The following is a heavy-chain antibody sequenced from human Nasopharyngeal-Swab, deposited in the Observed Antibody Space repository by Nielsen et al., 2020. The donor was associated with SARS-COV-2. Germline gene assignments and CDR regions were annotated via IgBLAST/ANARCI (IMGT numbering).Heavy chain of an antibody. CDR2: IYYSGST. J-gene: IGHJ6*02. V-gene: IGHV4-30-4*01. Sequence: PGKGLEWIGYIYYSGSTYYNPSLKGRVTISVDTSKNQFSLKLSSVTAADTAVYYCARDSGVAGTKYYYYGMDVWGQGTTVTVSS. D-gene: IGHD6-19*01. CDR3: ARDSGVAGTKYYYYGMDV.